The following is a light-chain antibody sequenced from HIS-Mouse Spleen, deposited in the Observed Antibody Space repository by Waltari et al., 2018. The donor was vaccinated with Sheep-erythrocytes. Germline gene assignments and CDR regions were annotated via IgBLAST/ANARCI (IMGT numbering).Light chain of an antibody. CDR2: QDS. V-gene: IGLV3-1*01. CDR1: KLGDKY. J-gene: IGLJ3*02. Sequence: SYELTQPPSVSVSPGQTASITCSGDKLGDKYACWYQQKPGQSPVLVIYQDSKRPAGSPERFSVSNSGNTATRTISGTQAMDEADYYCQAWDSSTAWVFGGGTKLTVL. CDR3: QAWDSSTAWV.